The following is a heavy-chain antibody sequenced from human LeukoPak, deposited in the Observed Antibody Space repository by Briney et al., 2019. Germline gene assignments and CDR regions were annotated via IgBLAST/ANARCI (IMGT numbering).Heavy chain of an antibody. CDR2: INHSGST. CDR1: GGSFSGYY. J-gene: IGHJ4*02. V-gene: IGHV4-34*01. CDR3: ARGEPGYCSGGSCYPFDY. D-gene: IGHD2-15*01. Sequence: PSETLSLTCAVYGGSFSGYYWSWIRQPPGKGLGWIGEINHSGSTNYNPSLKSRVTISVDTSKNQFSLKLSSVTAADTAVYYCARGEPGYCSGGSCYPFDYWGQGTLVTVSS.